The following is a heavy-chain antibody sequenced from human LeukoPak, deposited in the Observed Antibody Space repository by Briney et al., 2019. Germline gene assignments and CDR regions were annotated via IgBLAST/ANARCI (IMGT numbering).Heavy chain of an antibody. CDR3: ARVSTTVDYFDY. D-gene: IGHD4-23*01. CDR2: ISSSGSTI. J-gene: IGHJ4*02. CDR1: GFTFSSYE. V-gene: IGHV3-48*03. Sequence: PGGSLRLSCAASGFTFSSYEMNWFGQAPGKGLEWVSYISSSGSTIYYADSVKGRFTISRDNAKNSLYLQMNSLRAEDTAVYYCARVSTTVDYFDYWGQGTLVTVSS.